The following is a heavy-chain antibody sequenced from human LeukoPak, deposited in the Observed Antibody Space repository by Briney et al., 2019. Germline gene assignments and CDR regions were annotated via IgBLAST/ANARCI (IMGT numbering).Heavy chain of an antibody. Sequence: SETLSLTCTVSGYSISSGYYWGWIRQPPGKGLEWIGSIYHSGSTNYNPSLKSRVTISVDTSKNQFSLKLSSVTAADTAVYYCARGILTGVVTAHYYFDYWGQGTLVTVSS. CDR1: GYSISSGYY. CDR3: ARGILTGVVTAHYYFDY. J-gene: IGHJ4*02. D-gene: IGHD2-21*02. V-gene: IGHV4-38-2*02. CDR2: IYHSGST.